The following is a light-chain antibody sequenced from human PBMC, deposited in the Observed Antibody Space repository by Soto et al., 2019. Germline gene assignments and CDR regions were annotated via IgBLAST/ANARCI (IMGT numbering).Light chain of an antibody. Sequence: DIQMTQSPSSLSASVGDRVTITCRANQSISTYLNWYQQKPGKAPKLLIYSASSLQSGVPSRFSGSGSGTDFTFTITSLRPEDIATYYCQKSDHLPLFGPGTKVESK. CDR1: QSISTY. V-gene: IGKV1-33*01. CDR3: QKSDHLPL. J-gene: IGKJ3*01. CDR2: SAS.